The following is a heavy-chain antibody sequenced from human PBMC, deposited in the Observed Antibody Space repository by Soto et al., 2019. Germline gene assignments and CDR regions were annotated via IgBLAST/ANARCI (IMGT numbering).Heavy chain of an antibody. Sequence: GGSLRLSCAASGFTFSTYSMNWVRQAPGKGLEWVSSISGSGNYTHYADFLRGRFTISRDNAKTSLYLQMNSLRAEDTAVYYCAREGINNYNEYYFDSWGQGTVVTVS. D-gene: IGHD4-4*01. CDR1: GFTFSTYS. J-gene: IGHJ4*02. V-gene: IGHV3-21*01. CDR3: AREGINNYNEYYFDS. CDR2: ISGSGNYT.